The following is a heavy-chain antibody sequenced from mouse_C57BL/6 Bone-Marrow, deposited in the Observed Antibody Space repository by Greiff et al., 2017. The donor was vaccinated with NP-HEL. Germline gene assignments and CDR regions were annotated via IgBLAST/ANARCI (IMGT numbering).Heavy chain of an antibody. CDR3: SYDYDKAMYY. CDR2: IYPGDGDT. Sequence: QVQLQQSGPELVKPGASVKISCKASGYAFSSSWMNWVKQRPGKGLEWIGRIYPGDGDTNYNGKFKGKATLTADKSSSTAYMQLSSLTSEYAAVYFCSYDYDKAMYYWGQGTSVTVSS. CDR1: GYAFSSSW. J-gene: IGHJ4*01. V-gene: IGHV1-82*01. D-gene: IGHD2-4*01.